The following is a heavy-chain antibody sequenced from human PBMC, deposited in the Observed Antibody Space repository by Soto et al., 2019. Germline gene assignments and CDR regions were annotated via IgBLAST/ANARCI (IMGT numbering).Heavy chain of an antibody. CDR3: AKDIVKYTYGACDY. CDR1: GFTCSSYG. V-gene: IGHV3-30*18. CDR2: ISYDGSNN. D-gene: IGHD5-18*01. Sequence: PGGSLRLSCAASGFTCSSYGMYWVRQAPGKGLEWVAAISYDGSNNYHADSVKGRFTISRDNSKNTLYLQLNSLRTEDTAVYYCAKDIVKYTYGACDYWGQGVLVTVS. J-gene: IGHJ4*02.